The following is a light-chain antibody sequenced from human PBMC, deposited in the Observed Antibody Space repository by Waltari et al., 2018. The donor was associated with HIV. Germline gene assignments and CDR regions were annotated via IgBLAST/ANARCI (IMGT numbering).Light chain of an antibody. V-gene: IGKV1-39*01. CDR2: AAS. J-gene: IGKJ2*01. CDR3: QQSYSTPYT. Sequence: DIQMTQSPSYLSASVGDRFNITFRASQSISSYLNWYQQKPGKAPKLLIYAASSLQSGVPSRFSGSGSGTDFTLTISSLQPEDFATYYCQQSYSTPYTFGQGTKLEIK. CDR1: QSISSY.